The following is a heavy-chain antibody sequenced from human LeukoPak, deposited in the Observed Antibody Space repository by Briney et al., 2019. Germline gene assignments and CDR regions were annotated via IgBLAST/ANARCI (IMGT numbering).Heavy chain of an antibody. CDR2: ISAYNGNT. CDR1: GYTFTSYG. CDR3: ARTPKSLWSLYYYYYMDV. D-gene: IGHD3-10*01. V-gene: IGHV1-18*01. J-gene: IGHJ6*03. Sequence: ASVKVSCKASGYTFTSYGISWVRQAPGQGLEWMGCISAYNGNTNYAQKLQGRVTMTTDTSTSTAYMERRSLRSDDTAVYYCARTPKSLWSLYYYYYMDVWGKGTTVTISS.